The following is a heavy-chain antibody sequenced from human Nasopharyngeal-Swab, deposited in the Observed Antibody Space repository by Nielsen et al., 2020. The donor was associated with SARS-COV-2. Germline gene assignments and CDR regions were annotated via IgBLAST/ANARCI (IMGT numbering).Heavy chain of an antibody. CDR2: MNPNSGNT. CDR1: GYTFTSYD. CDR3: VREEQSGSYYEY. V-gene: IGHV1-8*01. Sequence: ASVKVSCNASGYTFTSYDINWVRQATGQGLEYMGWMNPNSGNTGYAQKFQGRVTMTRNTSITTAYMELSSLRSDDTAVYFCVREEQSGSYYEYWGQGTLVTVSS. D-gene: IGHD3-10*01. J-gene: IGHJ4*02.